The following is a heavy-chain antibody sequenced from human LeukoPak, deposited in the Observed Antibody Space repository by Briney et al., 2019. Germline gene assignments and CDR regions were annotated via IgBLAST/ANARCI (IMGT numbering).Heavy chain of an antibody. CDR3: ARHGGTRYYDSSGELPPTHHYYYYGMDV. CDR1: GGSISSSSYY. CDR2: IYYSGST. D-gene: IGHD3-22*01. Sequence: PSETLSLTCTVSGGSISSSSYYWGWIRQPPGKGLEWIGSIYYSGSTYYNPSLKSRVTISVDTSKYQFSLKLSSVTAADTAVYYCARHGGTRYYDSSGELPPTHHYYYYGMDVWGQGTTVTVSS. J-gene: IGHJ6*02. V-gene: IGHV4-39*01.